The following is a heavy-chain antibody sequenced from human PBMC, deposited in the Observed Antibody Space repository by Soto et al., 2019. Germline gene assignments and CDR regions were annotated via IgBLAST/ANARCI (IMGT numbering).Heavy chain of an antibody. CDR2: IYHSGMT. D-gene: IGHD3-22*01. V-gene: IGHV4-38-2*02. Sequence: PSETMSLTCAVSGYSISSGYYWWWIRQPPGKGLEWIGSIYHSGMTYYNPSLKSRVTISVDTSKNQFSMKLSSVTAADTAVYYCARDAYYYDSSGYHGYWGQGTLVTVS. CDR3: ARDAYYYDSSGYHGY. J-gene: IGHJ4*02. CDR1: GYSISSGYY.